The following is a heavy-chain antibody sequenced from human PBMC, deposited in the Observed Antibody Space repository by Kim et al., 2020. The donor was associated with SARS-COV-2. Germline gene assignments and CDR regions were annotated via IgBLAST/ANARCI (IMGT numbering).Heavy chain of an antibody. D-gene: IGHD3-9*01. CDR3: ARGTSGEPLYDILTGYQYYFDY. Sequence: SETLSLTCTVSGGSVSSGSYYWSWIRQPPGKGLEWIGYIYYSGSTNYNPSLKSRVTISVDTSKNQFSLKLSSVTAADTAVYYCARGTSGEPLYDILTGYQYYFDYWGQGTLVTVSS. V-gene: IGHV4-61*01. CDR2: IYYSGST. CDR1: GGSVSSGSYY. J-gene: IGHJ4*02.